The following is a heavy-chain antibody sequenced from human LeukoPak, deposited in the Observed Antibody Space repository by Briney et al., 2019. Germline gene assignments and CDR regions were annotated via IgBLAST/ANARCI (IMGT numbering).Heavy chain of an antibody. D-gene: IGHD6-13*01. CDR3: ARDLGYSSSWYGGY. J-gene: IGHJ4*02. V-gene: IGHV3-23*01. CDR1: GFTFSSYA. Sequence: GGSLRLSCAASGFTFSSYAMSWVRQAPGKGLEWVSAISGSGGSTYYADSVKGRFTISRDNSKNTLYLQMNSLRAEDTAVYYCARDLGYSSSWYGGYWGQGTLVTVSS. CDR2: ISGSGGST.